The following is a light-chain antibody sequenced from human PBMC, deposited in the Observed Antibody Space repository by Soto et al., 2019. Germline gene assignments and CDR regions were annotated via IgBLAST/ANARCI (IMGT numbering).Light chain of an antibody. V-gene: IGKV4-1*01. J-gene: IGKJ4*01. Sequence: DIVLTQSPDSLAVSLGGRAPINCKSRQRVFFTSNNTNYLAWYQQKPGQPPKLLIYWASTRESGVPDRFSGSGSGTEFTLTISSLQAEDVAVYYCQQYYSTPLTFGGGTKVDI. CDR1: QRVFFTSNNTNY. CDR2: WAS. CDR3: QQYYSTPLT.